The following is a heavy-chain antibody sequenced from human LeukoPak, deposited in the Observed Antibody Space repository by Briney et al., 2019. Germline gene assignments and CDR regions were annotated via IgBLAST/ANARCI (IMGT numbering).Heavy chain of an antibody. Sequence: SVKVSCKASGGTSSSYAISWVRQAPGQGLEWMGRIIPILGIANYAQKFQGRVTITADKSTSTAYMELSSLRSEDTAVYYCARDFCSSTSCSFDPWGQGTLVTVSS. CDR3: ARDFCSSTSCSFDP. V-gene: IGHV1-69*04. J-gene: IGHJ5*02. D-gene: IGHD2-2*01. CDR1: GGTSSSYA. CDR2: IIPILGIA.